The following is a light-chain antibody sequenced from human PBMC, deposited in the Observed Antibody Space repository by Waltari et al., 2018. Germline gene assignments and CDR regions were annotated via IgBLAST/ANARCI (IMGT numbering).Light chain of an antibody. J-gene: IGKJ4*01. CDR3: QQYYSTPLT. CDR1: QDIDRY. CDR2: AAS. V-gene: IGKV1-39*01. Sequence: DVQVTQSPSSLSASVGDSVTITCRTSQDIDRYLIWYQQKPGNAPKLLIYAASYLQSGVPSRFSGSGSGTDFSLTISSLQAEDVAVYYCQQYYSTPLTFGGGTKVEIK.